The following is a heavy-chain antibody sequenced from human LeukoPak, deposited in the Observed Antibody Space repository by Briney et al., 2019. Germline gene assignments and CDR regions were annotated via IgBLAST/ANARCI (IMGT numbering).Heavy chain of an antibody. Sequence: KTSETLSLTCSVSGGSNSAYYWSWIRQPPGKGLEWIGYINYSGRTDYNPSLKSRVTISVDTSKNQFSLKLSSVTAADTAVYYCARVIGDLDAFDIWGQGTMVTVSS. CDR1: GGSNSAYY. CDR3: ARVIGDLDAFDI. V-gene: IGHV4-59*01. J-gene: IGHJ3*02. CDR2: INYSGRT. D-gene: IGHD4-17*01.